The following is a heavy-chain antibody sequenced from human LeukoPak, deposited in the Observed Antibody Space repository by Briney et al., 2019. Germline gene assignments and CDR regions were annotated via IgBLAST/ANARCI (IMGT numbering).Heavy chain of an antibody. D-gene: IGHD3-10*01. CDR1: GGSISSSSYY. J-gene: IGHJ5*02. CDR3: ARAVTMVRFDP. V-gene: IGHV4-39*07. Sequence: ATLSLTCTVSGGSISSSSYYWGWIRQPPGKGLEWIGSIYYSGSTYYNPSLKSRVTISVDTSKNQFSLKLSSVTAADTAVYYCARAVTMVRFDPWGQGTLVTVSS. CDR2: IYYSGST.